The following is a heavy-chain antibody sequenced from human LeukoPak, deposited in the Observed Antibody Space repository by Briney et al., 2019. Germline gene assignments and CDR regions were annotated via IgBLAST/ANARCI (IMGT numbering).Heavy chain of an antibody. V-gene: IGHV5-51*01. J-gene: IGHJ5*02. CDR1: GYSFPNYW. CDR2: IYPGDSHT. D-gene: IGHD2-2*02. CDR3: ARGPYAYTSSTTLGSYNWFDP. Sequence: RGESLKISCKGSGYSFPNYWIGWVRQLPGKGLEWMGIIYPGDSHTRYSPSFQDQVTISVDKSISTAYLQWSSLKASDTAMYYCARGPYAYTSSTTLGSYNWFDPWGQGSLVTVSS.